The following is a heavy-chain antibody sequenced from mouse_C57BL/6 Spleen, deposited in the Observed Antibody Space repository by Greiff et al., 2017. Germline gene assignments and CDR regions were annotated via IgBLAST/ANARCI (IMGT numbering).Heavy chain of an antibody. D-gene: IGHD1-1*01. CDR3: ARGSYYGIPYAMDY. V-gene: IGHV3-6*01. Sequence: ESGPGLVKPSQSLSLTCSVTGYSITSGYYWNWIRQFPGNKLEWMGYISYDGSNNYNQSLKNRISITRDTSKNQFFLKLNSVTTEDTATYYCARGSYYGIPYAMDYWGQGTSVTVSS. J-gene: IGHJ4*01. CDR2: ISYDGSN. CDR1: GYSITSGYY.